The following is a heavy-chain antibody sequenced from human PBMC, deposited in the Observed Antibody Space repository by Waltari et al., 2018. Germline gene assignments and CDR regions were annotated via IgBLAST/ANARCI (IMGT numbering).Heavy chain of an antibody. V-gene: IGHV3-7*01. CDR1: GFTFSTYW. CDR2: IKKDGSEK. D-gene: IGHD4-17*01. J-gene: IGHJ4*02. CDR3: ARGLSIRAMTMVVTIDY. Sequence: EVQLVESGGDLVQPGGSLRLSCAASGFTFSTYWMSWVRQAPGKGLGGVANIKKDGSEKYYVDSVKGRFTISRDNAKNSLYLQMNSLRDEDTAVYYCARGLSIRAMTMVVTIDYWGQGTLVTVSS.